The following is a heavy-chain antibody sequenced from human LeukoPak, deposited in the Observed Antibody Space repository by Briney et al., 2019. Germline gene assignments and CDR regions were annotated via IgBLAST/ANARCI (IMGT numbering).Heavy chain of an antibody. Sequence: GGSVRLSCAASGLTISSHYMRWVRQAPGKGLEWVSVIYSGDSTSYADTVKGRFTIYRDTSKNTLFLQMNSLRAEDTAVYYCASERYWGQGTLVTVSS. V-gene: IGHV3-53*01. J-gene: IGHJ4*02. CDR3: ASERY. CDR1: GLTISSHY. D-gene: IGHD3-9*01. CDR2: IYSGDST.